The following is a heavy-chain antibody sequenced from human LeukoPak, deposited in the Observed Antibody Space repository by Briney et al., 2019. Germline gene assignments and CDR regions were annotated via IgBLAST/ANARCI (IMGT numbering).Heavy chain of an antibody. CDR1: GFTFSDYY. J-gene: IGHJ6*02. V-gene: IGHV3-23*01. CDR2: ISGGGGST. D-gene: IGHD3-10*01. Sequence: PGGSLRLSCAASGFTFSDYYMSWIRQAPGKGLEWVSGISGGGGSTYYADSVKGRFTISRDNSKNTLYLQMNSLRADDTAVYSCARGGIYYRSGSYMDVWGQGTTVTVSS. CDR3: ARGGIYYRSGSYMDV.